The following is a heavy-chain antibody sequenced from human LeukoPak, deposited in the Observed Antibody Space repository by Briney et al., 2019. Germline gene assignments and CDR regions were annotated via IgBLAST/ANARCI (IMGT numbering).Heavy chain of an antibody. CDR1: GYTFTSYG. D-gene: IGHD1-7*01. CDR2: ISAYNGNT. V-gene: IGHV1-18*01. J-gene: IGHJ6*03. CDR3: ARDASSNGWNYVWVYYYYMDV. Sequence: ASVKVSCKASGYTFTSYGISWVRQAPGQGLEWMGWISAYNGNTNYAQKLQGRVTMTTDTSTSTAYMELRSLRSDDTAVYYCARDASSNGWNYVWVYYYYMDVWGKGTTVTVSS.